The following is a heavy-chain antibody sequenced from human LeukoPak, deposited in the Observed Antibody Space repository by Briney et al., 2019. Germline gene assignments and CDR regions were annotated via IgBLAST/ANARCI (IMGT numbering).Heavy chain of an antibody. CDR1: GGSISSGDYY. D-gene: IGHD3-10*01. J-gene: IGHJ6*02. V-gene: IGHV4-30-4*01. Sequence: SETLSLTCTVSGGSISSGDYYWSWIRQPPGKGLEWIGYIYYSGSTYYNPSLKSRVTISVDTSKNQFSLKLSSVTAADTAVYYCARDSSIGPGYYGMDVWGQGTTVTVSS. CDR2: IYYSGST. CDR3: ARDSSIGPGYYGMDV.